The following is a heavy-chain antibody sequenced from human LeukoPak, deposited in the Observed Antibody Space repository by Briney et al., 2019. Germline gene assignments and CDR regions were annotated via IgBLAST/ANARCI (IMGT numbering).Heavy chain of an antibody. CDR2: ISYDGSDK. CDR1: GFTFSSYA. D-gene: IGHD3-3*01. CDR3: ARERGGDYDFWSGHKYFDY. J-gene: IGHJ4*02. Sequence: RSLRLSCAASGFTFSSYAMYWVRQAPGKGLGWVAVISYDGSDKFYADSVKGRFTISRDSSKNTLYLQMNSLRPEDTAVYYCARERGGDYDFWSGHKYFDYWGQGTLVTVSS. V-gene: IGHV3-30*04.